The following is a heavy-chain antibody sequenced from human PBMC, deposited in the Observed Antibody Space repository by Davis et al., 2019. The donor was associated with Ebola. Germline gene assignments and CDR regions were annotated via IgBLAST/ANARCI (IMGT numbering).Heavy chain of an antibody. CDR1: GGSFPGYF. Sequence: PGGSLRLSCAVYGGSFPGYFWNWIRQSPGKGLEWIGEIDYSGRTNYQSSLKSRATISRDTSKNQFSLNLTSVTAADTAVYYCARGTGATGPPDYWGRGTLVTVSS. J-gene: IGHJ4*02. V-gene: IGHV4-34*01. CDR3: ARGTGATGPPDY. CDR2: IDYSGRT. D-gene: IGHD1-1*01.